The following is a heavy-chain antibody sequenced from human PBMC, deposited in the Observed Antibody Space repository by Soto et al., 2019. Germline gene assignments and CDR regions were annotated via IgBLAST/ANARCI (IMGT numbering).Heavy chain of an antibody. J-gene: IGHJ5*02. CDR2: ISYDGSNK. CDR3: ARGSRRPDVTSSSGWFDP. D-gene: IGHD6-6*01. V-gene: IGHV3-30*01. Sequence: GGSLRLSCAASGFTFSSYAMHWVRQAPGKGLEWVAVISYDGSNKYYADSVKGRFTISRDNSKNTLYLQMNSLRAEDTAVYYCARGSRRPDVTSSSGWFDPWGQGTLVTVSS. CDR1: GFTFSSYA.